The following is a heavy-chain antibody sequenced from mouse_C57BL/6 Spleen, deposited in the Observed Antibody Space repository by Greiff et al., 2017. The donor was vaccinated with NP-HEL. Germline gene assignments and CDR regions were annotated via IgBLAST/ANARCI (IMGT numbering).Heavy chain of an antibody. D-gene: IGHD1-1*01. Sequence: EVQGVESGGGLVKPGGSLKLSCAASGFTFSSYAMSWVRQTPEKRLEWVATISDGGSYTYYPDNVKGRFTISRDNAKNNLYLQMSHLKSEDTAMYYCASGGYYGSSYDYAMDYWGQGTSVTVSS. CDR1: GFTFSSYA. CDR2: ISDGGSYT. CDR3: ASGGYYGSSYDYAMDY. V-gene: IGHV5-4*01. J-gene: IGHJ4*01.